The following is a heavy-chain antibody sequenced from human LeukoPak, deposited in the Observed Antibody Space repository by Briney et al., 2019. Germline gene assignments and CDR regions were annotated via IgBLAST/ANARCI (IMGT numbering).Heavy chain of an antibody. D-gene: IGHD2-21*01. Sequence: PSETLSLTCAVFGGSFSGYYWSWIREPPGKGLEWIGEINHSGSTIYNPSFKSRVTISVDTSKTQVSLKLSSATAADTAVYYCARGRIASGAYYYYMDVWGKGTTVTVSS. CDR1: GGSFSGYY. CDR2: INHSGST. V-gene: IGHV4-34*01. J-gene: IGHJ6*03. CDR3: ARGRIASGAYYYYMDV.